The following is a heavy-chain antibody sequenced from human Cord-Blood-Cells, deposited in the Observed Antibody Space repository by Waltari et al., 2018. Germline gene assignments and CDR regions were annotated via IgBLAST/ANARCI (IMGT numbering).Heavy chain of an antibody. CDR3: ARGRGYDILTGYCPYFDY. Sequence: QVQLVQSGAEVKKPGSSVTVSCKASGGTFRSYAMSGVRQAPVQGLEWMGGIIPIFGTANYAQKFQGRVTITADESTSTAYMELSSLRSEDTAVYYCARGRGYDILTGYCPYFDYWGQGTLVTVSS. D-gene: IGHD3-9*01. CDR2: IIPIFGTA. J-gene: IGHJ4*02. CDR1: GGTFRSYA. V-gene: IGHV1-69*01.